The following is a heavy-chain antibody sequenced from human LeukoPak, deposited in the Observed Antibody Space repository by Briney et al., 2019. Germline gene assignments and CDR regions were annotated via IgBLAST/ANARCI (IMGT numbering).Heavy chain of an antibody. CDR3: ARESIIGTTVSYYFDY. CDR1: GFTFSSYS. Sequence: PGGSPRLSCAASGFTFSSYSMNWVRQAPGKGLEWVSSISSSSTYIYYADSVKGRFTISRDNAKNSLYLQMNSLRAEDTAVYYCARESIIGTTVSYYFDYWGQGTLVTVSS. V-gene: IGHV3-21*01. CDR2: ISSSSTYI. J-gene: IGHJ4*02. D-gene: IGHD1-20*01.